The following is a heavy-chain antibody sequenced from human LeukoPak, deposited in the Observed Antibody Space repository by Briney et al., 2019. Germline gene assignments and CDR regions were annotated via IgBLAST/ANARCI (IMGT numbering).Heavy chain of an antibody. CDR1: GFTFSSYA. CDR2: ISSNGGST. Sequence: GRSLRLSCSASGFTFSSYAMHWVRQAPGKGLEYVSAISSNGGSTYYADSVKGRFTISRDNSKNTLYLQMSSLRAEDTAVYYCCSGSYYEWFDPWGQGTLVTVSS. V-gene: IGHV3-64D*06. CDR3: CSGSYYEWFDP. J-gene: IGHJ5*02. D-gene: IGHD1-26*01.